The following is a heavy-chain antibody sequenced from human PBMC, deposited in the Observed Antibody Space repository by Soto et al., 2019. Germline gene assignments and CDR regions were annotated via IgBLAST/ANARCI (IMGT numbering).Heavy chain of an antibody. Sequence: QVQLQESGPSLVKPSGTLSLTCVITNASISSSNWWSWVRQAPGKGLEWIGEIYHTGRTNYAPSLKSRVTMSIDKSNNRFSLRLTSLTAADTAVYYCVRDEAHYDILTGSSLGRAFDIWGQGTKFTVSS. CDR2: IYHTGRT. J-gene: IGHJ3*02. CDR3: VRDEAHYDILTGSSLGRAFDI. V-gene: IGHV4-4*02. CDR1: NASISSSNW. D-gene: IGHD3-9*01.